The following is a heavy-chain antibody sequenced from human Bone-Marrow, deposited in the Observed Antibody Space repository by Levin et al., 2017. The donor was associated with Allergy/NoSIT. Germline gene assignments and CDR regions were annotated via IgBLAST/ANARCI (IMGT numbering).Heavy chain of an antibody. CDR3: ASLGIAAAGFLMGDI. D-gene: IGHD6-13*01. V-gene: IGHV3-21*01. CDR2: ISTSGSYI. Sequence: GGSLRLSCAASGFTFSSYSMNWVRQAPGKGLEWVSSISTSGSYIYYADSVKGRFTISRDNAESSLFLQMNSLRADDTAVYYCASLGIAAAGFLMGDIWGQGTMVTVSS. J-gene: IGHJ3*02. CDR1: GFTFSSYS.